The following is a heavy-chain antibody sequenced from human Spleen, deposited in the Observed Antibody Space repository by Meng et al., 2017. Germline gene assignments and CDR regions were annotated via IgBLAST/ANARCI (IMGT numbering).Heavy chain of an antibody. V-gene: IGHV1-46*01. CDR1: VYSVTTSY. J-gene: IGHJ2*01. Sequence: QAQMVQYGAELNKPVASVWFSCKASVYSVTTSYIQWVRHAPGQGLEWMVIITPSTGITTYAQDFQGRVTMTRDTSTSTVYMEISSLRSEDTAVYYCARFPSYGDYVYFDLWGRGTLVTVSS. CDR2: ITPSTGIT. CDR3: ARFPSYGDYVYFDL. D-gene: IGHD4-17*01.